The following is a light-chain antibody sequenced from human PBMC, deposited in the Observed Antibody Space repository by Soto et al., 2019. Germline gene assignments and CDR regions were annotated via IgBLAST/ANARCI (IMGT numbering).Light chain of an antibody. V-gene: IGKV1-5*01. CDR1: QSISSW. CDR2: DAS. CDR3: QQYNSFRT. J-gene: IGKJ1*01. Sequence: DIQMTQSPSTLSASVGDRVTITCRASQSISSWLAWYQQKPGKAPKLLIYDASSLESGAPSRFSGSGSGTEFTLTISSLQPDDFATYYCQQYNSFRTFGQETKVEIK.